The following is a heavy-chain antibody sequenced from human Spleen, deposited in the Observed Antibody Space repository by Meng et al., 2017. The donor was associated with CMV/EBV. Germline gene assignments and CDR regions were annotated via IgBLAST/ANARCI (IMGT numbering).Heavy chain of an antibody. Sequence: GGSLRLSCAPSGFSFSTYTMHWVRQVPGKGLEWVSVIYSGGSTYYADSVKGRFTISRDNSKNTLYLQMNSLRAEDTAVYYCARDKGYCSSTRCYTGLGYFDYWGQGTLVTVSS. V-gene: IGHV3-53*01. CDR3: ARDKGYCSSTRCYTGLGYFDY. J-gene: IGHJ4*02. D-gene: IGHD2-2*02. CDR1: GFSFSTYT. CDR2: IYSGGST.